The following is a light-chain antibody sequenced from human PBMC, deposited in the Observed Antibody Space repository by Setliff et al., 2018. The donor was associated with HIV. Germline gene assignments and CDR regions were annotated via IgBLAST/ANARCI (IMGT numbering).Light chain of an antibody. CDR1: SSDVGNYNL. Sequence: SALTQPASVSGSPGQSITVSCSGTSSDVGNYNLVSWYQHHPGKAPKLIIYEVTKRPSGVSNRFSGSKSGNTASLTISGLQAEDEADYFCCSYARTTTYVVGTGTKV. CDR3: CSYARTTTYV. J-gene: IGLJ1*01. V-gene: IGLV2-23*02. CDR2: EVT.